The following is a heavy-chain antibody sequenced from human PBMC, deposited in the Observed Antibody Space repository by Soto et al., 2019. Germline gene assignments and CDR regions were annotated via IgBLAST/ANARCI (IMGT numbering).Heavy chain of an antibody. V-gene: IGHV3-20*01. D-gene: IGHD3-3*01. CDR1: GFTFDDYG. CDR2: INWNGGST. Sequence: EVQLVESGGGVVRPGGSLRLSCAASGFTFDDYGMSWVRQAPGKGLEWVSGINWNGGSTGYADSVKGRFTISRDNAKNSLYLQMTSLGAEDTALYHCARGAIWSGYPQLRDGAFDICGQGTMVTVSS. CDR3: ARGAIWSGYPQLRDGAFDI. J-gene: IGHJ3*02.